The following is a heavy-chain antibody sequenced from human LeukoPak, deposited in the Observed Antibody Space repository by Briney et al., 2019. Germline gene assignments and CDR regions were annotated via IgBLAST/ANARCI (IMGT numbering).Heavy chain of an antibody. CDR3: ARQVEYSSSSGRVYYMDV. J-gene: IGHJ6*03. CDR2: IYSSGTT. D-gene: IGHD6-6*01. Sequence: SETLSLTCTVSGGSLSGDYYWSWIRQPPGKGLEWIGYIYSSGTTYYNPSLKSRVTISVDTSKNQFSLKLSSVTAADTAVYYCARQVEYSSSSGRVYYMDVWGKGTTVTVSS. V-gene: IGHV4-30-2*03. CDR1: GGSLSGDYY.